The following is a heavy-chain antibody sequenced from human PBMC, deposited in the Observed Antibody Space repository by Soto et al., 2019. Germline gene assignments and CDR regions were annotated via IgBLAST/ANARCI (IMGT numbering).Heavy chain of an antibody. Sequence: SETLSLTCTVSGGSISSAYWSWIRQHPGKGLEWIGYIYYSGSTYYNPSLKSRVTISVDRSKNHFSLKLSSVTAADTAVYYCAGSGYYHNSGMDVWDQGTTVTVSS. CDR3: AGSGYYHNSGMDV. D-gene: IGHD3-22*01. J-gene: IGHJ6*02. V-gene: IGHV4-59*06. CDR2: IYYSGST. CDR1: GGSISSAY.